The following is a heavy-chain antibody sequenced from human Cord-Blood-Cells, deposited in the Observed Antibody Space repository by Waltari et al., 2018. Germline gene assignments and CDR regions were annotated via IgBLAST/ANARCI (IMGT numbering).Heavy chain of an antibody. Sequence: QVQLVQSGAEVKKPGASVKVSCKASGYTFTSYAMHWVRQAPGQRLEWMELINAGNGNTKYSQKFQSRVTITRDTSASSDYRELSSLRSEDTAVYYCASLLRFSLGTTPGVDAFDIWGQGTMVTGSS. J-gene: IGHJ3*02. D-gene: IGHD2-15*01. CDR1: GYTFTSYA. CDR2: INAGNGNT. V-gene: IGHV1-3*01. CDR3: ASLLRFSLGTTPGVDAFDI.